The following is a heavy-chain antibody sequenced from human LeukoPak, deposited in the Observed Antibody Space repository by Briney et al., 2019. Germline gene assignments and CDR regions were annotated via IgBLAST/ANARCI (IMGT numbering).Heavy chain of an antibody. CDR1: GFTFSSYE. CDR2: ISSSSSYI. J-gene: IGHJ6*03. D-gene: IGHD2-2*01. CDR3: ARAPRTVPAADYYYYYMDV. V-gene: IGHV3-21*01. Sequence: PGGSLRLSCAASGFTFSSYEMNWVRQAPGKGLEWVSSISSSSSYIYYADSVKGRFTISRDNAKNSLYLQMNSLRAEDTAVYYCARAPRTVPAADYYYYYMDVWGKGTTVTISS.